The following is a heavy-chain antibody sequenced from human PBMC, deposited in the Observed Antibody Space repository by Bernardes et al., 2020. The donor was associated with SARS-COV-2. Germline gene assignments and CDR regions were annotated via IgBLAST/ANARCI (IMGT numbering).Heavy chain of an antibody. Sequence: ASVKVSCKMAGDTFSGYYRHWVRQDPGREPVWMGWITPDNGGTNYAQNFQARVTMTRDTSISTAYMELNRLTSDDTARYYCTRTGRIVAAALDKDDAFDMWGQGTMVTVSS. CDR2: ITPDNGGT. CDR1: GDTFSGYY. CDR3: TRTGRIVAAALDKDDAFDM. D-gene: IGHD1-26*01. V-gene: IGHV1-2*02. J-gene: IGHJ3*02.